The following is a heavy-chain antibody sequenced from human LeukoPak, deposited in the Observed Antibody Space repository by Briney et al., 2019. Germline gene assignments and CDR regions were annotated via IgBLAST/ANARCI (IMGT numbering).Heavy chain of an antibody. Sequence: GRSLRLSCAASGFTFSSYFMHWVRQAPGKGLEWVADIASDGSHTFYVESVKGRFTISRDNSKNTLYLQMNSLRAEDTAVYSCARERQDTILHFGAFDIWGQGTMVTVSS. D-gene: IGHD2-21*01. V-gene: IGHV3-30-3*01. CDR2: IASDGSHT. CDR3: ARERQDTILHFGAFDI. CDR1: GFTFSSYF. J-gene: IGHJ3*02.